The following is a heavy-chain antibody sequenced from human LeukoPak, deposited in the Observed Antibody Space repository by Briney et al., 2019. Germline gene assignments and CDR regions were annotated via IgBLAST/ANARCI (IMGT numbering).Heavy chain of an antibody. CDR2: INHSGST. J-gene: IGHJ4*02. Sequence: KPSETLSLTCAVYGGSFSGYYWSWIRHPPGKGLEWIGEINHSGSTNYNPSLKSRVTISVDTSKNQFSLKLSSVTAADTAVYYCARGRYSGSWYADYWGQGTLVTVSS. D-gene: IGHD6-13*01. CDR1: GGSFSGYY. V-gene: IGHV4-34*01. CDR3: ARGRYSGSWYADY.